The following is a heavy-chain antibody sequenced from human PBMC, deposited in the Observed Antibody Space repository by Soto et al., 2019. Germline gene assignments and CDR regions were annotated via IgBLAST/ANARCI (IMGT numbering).Heavy chain of an antibody. D-gene: IGHD2-21*02. CDR2: IYYSGST. CDR1: GGSISSGGYY. J-gene: IGHJ6*03. CDR3: SRVEHLTGGDYEYYYYYMDV. V-gene: IGHV4-31*03. Sequence: SETLSLTCTVSGGSISSGGYYWSWIRQHPGKGLEWIGYIYYSGSTYYNPSLKSRVTISVDTYKNQFSLKLSSVTAADTAVYYCSRVEHLTGGDYEYYYYYMDVWGKGTTVTVSS.